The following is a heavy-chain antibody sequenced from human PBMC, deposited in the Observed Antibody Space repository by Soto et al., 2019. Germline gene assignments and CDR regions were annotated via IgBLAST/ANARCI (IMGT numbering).Heavy chain of an antibody. Sequence: EVQLVESGGGLVQPGRSLRLSCVGSGFTFDDYGMHWVRQAPGKGLEWVSGISWDSGSIGYAESVKGRFTISRDNDKNALYLQMNSLRTEDTALYYCAKARGGIDYWGQGTLVTVSS. D-gene: IGHD3-16*01. V-gene: IGHV3-9*01. CDR3: AKARGGIDY. CDR2: ISWDSGSI. CDR1: GFTFDDYG. J-gene: IGHJ4*02.